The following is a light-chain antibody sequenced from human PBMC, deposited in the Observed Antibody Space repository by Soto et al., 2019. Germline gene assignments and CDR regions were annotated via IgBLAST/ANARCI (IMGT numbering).Light chain of an antibody. CDR1: QSISTW. J-gene: IGKJ1*01. CDR3: QQYKTYST. CDR2: KAS. V-gene: IGKV1-5*03. Sequence: DIQMTQSPSTLSASVGDRVTITCRASQSISTWLAWYQQEPGKAPKLLIHKASSLQSGVPSRFSGSGSGTEFTLTISSLQPDDFATYYCQQYKTYSTFGQGTKVDIK.